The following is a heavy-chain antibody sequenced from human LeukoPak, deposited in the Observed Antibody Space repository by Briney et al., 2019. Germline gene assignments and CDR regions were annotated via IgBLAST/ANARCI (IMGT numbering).Heavy chain of an antibody. D-gene: IGHD6-6*01. J-gene: IGHJ4*02. CDR3: TRGTTAARPDYFDY. V-gene: IGHV3-74*01. CDR2: INTDGSAT. CDR1: GFTISTYW. Sequence: GGSLRLSCAASGFTISTYWMHWVRHAPGKGLVWVSRINTDGSATDYADSVKGRFTISRDNAQNTLFLQMNSLRDEDTAVYYCTRGTTAARPDYFDYWGQGTLVTVSS.